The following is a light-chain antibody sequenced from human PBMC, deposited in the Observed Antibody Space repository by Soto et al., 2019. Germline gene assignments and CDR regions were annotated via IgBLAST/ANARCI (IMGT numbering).Light chain of an antibody. CDR2: ATS. V-gene: IGKV3-15*01. CDR3: QQYGDWPLT. J-gene: IGKJ4*02. CDR1: QSVGNN. Sequence: DRVLTQSPATLSVSPGEIATLSCRASQSVGNNFAWYQQKPGQAPRLLIFATSTRATGVPARFSGSGSGTEFTLTISSLHSEDFAVYYCQQYGDWPLTCGGGAKVEIE.